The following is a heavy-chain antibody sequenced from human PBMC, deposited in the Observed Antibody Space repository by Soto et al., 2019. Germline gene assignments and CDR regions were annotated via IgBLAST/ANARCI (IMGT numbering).Heavy chain of an antibody. J-gene: IGHJ4*02. D-gene: IGHD3-9*01. V-gene: IGHV4-34*01. CDR1: GGSFSGYY. Sequence: PSETLSLTCAVYGGSFSGYYWSWIRQPPGKGLEWIGEINHSGSTNYNPSLKSRVTISVDTSKNQFSLKLSSVTAADTAVYYCARGTRVLRYFDWLTSGDYYFDYWGQGTLVTVSS. CDR2: INHSGST. CDR3: ARGTRVLRYFDWLTSGDYYFDY.